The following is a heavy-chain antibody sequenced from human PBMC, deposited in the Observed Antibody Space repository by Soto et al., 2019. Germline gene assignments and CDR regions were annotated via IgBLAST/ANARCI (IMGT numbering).Heavy chain of an antibody. V-gene: IGHV4-30-2*01. Sequence: QLQLQESGSGLVKPSQTLSLTCAVPGGSISSGGYSWSWIRQPPGKGLEWIGYFHHSGSTFYNPARKSRVTISVDRSKHQFSLKLSSVTAADTAVYYCASGQVVAAQHWGQGTLVTVSS. J-gene: IGHJ4*02. D-gene: IGHD2-15*01. CDR1: GGSISSGGYS. CDR2: FHHSGST. CDR3: ASGQVVAAQH.